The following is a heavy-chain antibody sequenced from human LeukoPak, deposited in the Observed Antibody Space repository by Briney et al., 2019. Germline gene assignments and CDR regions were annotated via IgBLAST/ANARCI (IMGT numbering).Heavy chain of an antibody. CDR1: GYTFTGYS. CDR3: ARGGVVVLGAMDI. D-gene: IGHD2-21*01. J-gene: IGHJ3*02. V-gene: IGHV1-2*02. CDR2: INPSSGGT. Sequence: GASVKVSCKASGYTFTGYSMHWVRQAPGQGLEWMGWINPSSGGTNYAQKFQGRVTMTRDTSINTSYMELRRLRSDDTAVYYCARGGVVVLGAMDIWGQGTVVTVSS.